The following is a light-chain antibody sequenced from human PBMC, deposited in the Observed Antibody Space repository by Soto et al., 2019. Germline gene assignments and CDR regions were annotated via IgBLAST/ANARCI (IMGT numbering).Light chain of an antibody. J-gene: IGLJ1*01. CDR2: HND. CDR3: AAWDDSLNVYV. V-gene: IGLV1-44*01. CDR1: SSNIGSNT. Sequence: QSVLTQPPSASGTPGQSVTISCSGRSSNIGSNTVDWHRQLPGTAPKLLIYHNDQRPSGVPDRFSGSKSGTSASLAISGLQSEDEADFFCAAWDDSLNVYVFGTGTKATVL.